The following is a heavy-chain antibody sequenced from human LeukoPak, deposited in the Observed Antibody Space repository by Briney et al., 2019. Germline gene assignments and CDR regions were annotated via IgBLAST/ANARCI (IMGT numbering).Heavy chain of an antibody. CDR3: AKDLGNWGFDY. J-gene: IGHJ4*02. CDR2: ISGSGGST. V-gene: IGHV3-23*01. CDR1: GFTFTSYA. D-gene: IGHD3-16*01. Sequence: PGGSLRLSCAASGFTFTSYAMNWVRQAPGKGLEWVSEISGSGGSTYYADSVEGRFSISRDNSKNTLYLQMNSLRAEDTAVYYCAKDLGNWGFDYWGQGTLVTVSS.